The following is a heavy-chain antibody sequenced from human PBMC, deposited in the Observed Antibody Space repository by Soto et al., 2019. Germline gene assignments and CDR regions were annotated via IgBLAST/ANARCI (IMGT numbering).Heavy chain of an antibody. CDR1: GGSISSGGYY. V-gene: IGHV4-31*03. CDR3: ARASYSSAHAFDI. D-gene: IGHD2-15*01. Sequence: SETLSLTCTVSGGSISSGGYYWSWIRQHPGKGLEWIGYIYYSGSTYYNPSLKSRVTISVDTSKNQFSLKLSSVTAADTTVYYCARASYSSAHAFDIWGQGTMVTVSS. CDR2: IYYSGST. J-gene: IGHJ3*02.